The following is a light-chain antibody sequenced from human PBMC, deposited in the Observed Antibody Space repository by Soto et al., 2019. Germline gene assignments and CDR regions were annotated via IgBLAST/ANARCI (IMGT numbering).Light chain of an antibody. CDR1: SSDFGSYSR. J-gene: IGLJ1*01. Sequence: QSALTQPASVSGSPGQSITISCAGTSSDFGSYSRVSWYQQHPGKAPKLIIYEGSNRPSGISNRYSGSKSGNTASLTISGLQAEDEADYYCFSYAGGVTSVFGAGTKVTVL. CDR2: EGS. CDR3: FSYAGGVTSV. V-gene: IGLV2-23*01.